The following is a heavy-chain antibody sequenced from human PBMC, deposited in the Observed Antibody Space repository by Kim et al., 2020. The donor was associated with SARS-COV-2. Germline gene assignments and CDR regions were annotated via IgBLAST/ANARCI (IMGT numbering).Heavy chain of an antibody. D-gene: IGHD3-16*01. Sequence: ASVKVSCKTSGYTFSTYGLSWVRQAPGQGLEWMGSISANNGNTDYAQKLQGRVTLTRDTSTSTAYMELRSLRSDDTAIYYCARSPPWYWGEYDCWGQGTLVTVSS. CDR1: GYTFSTYG. V-gene: IGHV1-18*01. CDR2: ISANNGNT. J-gene: IGHJ4*02. CDR3: ARSPPWYWGEYDC.